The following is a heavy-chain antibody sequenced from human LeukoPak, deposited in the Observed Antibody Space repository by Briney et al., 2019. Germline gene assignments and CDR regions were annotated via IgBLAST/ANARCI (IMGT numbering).Heavy chain of an antibody. CDR1: GGSISSSSYY. Sequence: SETLSLTCTVSGGSISSSSYYWGWIRQPPGKGLEWIGSIYYSGSTYYNPSLKSRVTISVDTSKNQFSLKLSSVTAADTAVYYCASELSLMVRGVIRRGWFDPWGQGTLVTVSS. V-gene: IGHV4-39*07. J-gene: IGHJ5*02. D-gene: IGHD3-10*01. CDR3: ASELSLMVRGVIRRGWFDP. CDR2: IYYSGST.